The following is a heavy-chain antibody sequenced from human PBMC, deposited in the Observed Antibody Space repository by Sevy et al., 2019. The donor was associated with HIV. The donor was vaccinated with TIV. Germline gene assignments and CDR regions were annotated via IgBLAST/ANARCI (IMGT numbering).Heavy chain of an antibody. CDR1: GGSISSSSYY. D-gene: IGHD1-26*01. J-gene: IGHJ4*02. Sequence: SETLSLTCTVSGGSISSSSYYWGWIRQPPGKGLEWIGSIYYSGSTYYNPSLKSRVTISVDTSKNQFSLKLSPVTAADTAVYYCASPAGADSGSYFRDYWGQGTLVTVSS. CDR2: IYYSGST. CDR3: ASPAGADSGSYFRDY. V-gene: IGHV4-39*01.